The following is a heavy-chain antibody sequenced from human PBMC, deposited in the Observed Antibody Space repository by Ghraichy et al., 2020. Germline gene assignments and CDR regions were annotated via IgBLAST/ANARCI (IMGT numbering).Heavy chain of an antibody. CDR2: IYYSGST. Sequence: SETLSLTCTVSGGSVSSGSYYWSWIRQPPGKGLEWIGCIYYSGSTNYNPSLKSRVTISVDTSKNQFSLKLSSVTAADTAVYYCARGDLVRWLHHGPLAYWGQGTLATVSS. D-gene: IGHD5-24*01. CDR1: GGSVSSGSYY. CDR3: ARGDLVRWLHHGPLAY. V-gene: IGHV4-61*01. J-gene: IGHJ4*02.